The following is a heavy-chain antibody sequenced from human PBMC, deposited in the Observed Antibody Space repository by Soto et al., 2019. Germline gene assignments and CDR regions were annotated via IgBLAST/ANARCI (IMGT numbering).Heavy chain of an antibody. CDR3: ARAHGIVGAHTSMDV. CDR1: GFTFIGSA. D-gene: IGHD1-26*01. Sequence: GGSLRLSYAASGFTFIGSAMHWVRQTPGKGLEWVAVISYDGSNKYYADSVKGRFTISRDNSKNTLYLQMNSLRAEDTAVYYCARAHGIVGAHTSMDVWGQGTTVTVSS. V-gene: IGHV3-30-3*01. J-gene: IGHJ6*02. CDR2: ISYDGSNK.